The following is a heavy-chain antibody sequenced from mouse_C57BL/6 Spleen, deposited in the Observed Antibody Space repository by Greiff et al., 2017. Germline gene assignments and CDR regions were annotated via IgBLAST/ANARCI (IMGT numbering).Heavy chain of an antibody. CDR3: VTYGSSYRDWYFDV. D-gene: IGHD1-1*01. CDR2: IRSKSNNYAT. V-gene: IGHV10-1*01. CDR1: GFSFNTYA. J-gene: IGHJ1*03. Sequence: EVKVVESGGGLVQPKGSLKLSCAASGFSFNTYAMNWVRQAPGKGLEWVARIRSKSNNYATYYADSVKDRFTISRDDSESMLYLQMNNLKTEDTAMYYCVTYGSSYRDWYFDVWGTGTTVTVSS.